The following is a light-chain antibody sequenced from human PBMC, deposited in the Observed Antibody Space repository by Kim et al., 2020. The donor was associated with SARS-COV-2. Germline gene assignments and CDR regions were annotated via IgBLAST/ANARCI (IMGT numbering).Light chain of an antibody. J-gene: IGKJ4*01. CDR1: QRLASNF. V-gene: IGKV3-20*01. Sequence: SLSPGERATLSCRASQRLASNFLAWYQQKPGQAPTLVIYDVSNRATGIPDRFSGSGSGTDFTLTISRLEPEDFAVYFCQQYGRSLTFGGGTKLEI. CDR3: QQYGRSLT. CDR2: DVS.